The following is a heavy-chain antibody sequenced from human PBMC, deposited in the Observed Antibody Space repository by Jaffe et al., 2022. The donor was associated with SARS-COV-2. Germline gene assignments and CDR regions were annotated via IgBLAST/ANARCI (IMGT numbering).Heavy chain of an antibody. D-gene: IGHD2-15*01. V-gene: IGHV3-7*01. CDR3: ARTRWGGSYYFDY. CDR1: GFTFSSYW. J-gene: IGHJ4*02. CDR2: IKEDGSEK. Sequence: EVQLVESGGGLVQPGGSLRLSCADSGFTFSSYWMSWVRQAPGKGLEWVANIKEDGSEKYYVDSVKGRFTISRDNAKKSLYLQMNSLRAEDTAVYYCARTRWGGSYYFDYWGQGTLVTVSS.